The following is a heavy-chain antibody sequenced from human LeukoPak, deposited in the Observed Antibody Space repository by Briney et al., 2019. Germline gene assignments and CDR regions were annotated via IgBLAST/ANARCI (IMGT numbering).Heavy chain of an antibody. Sequence: ASVKVSCKASGYTFTSYYMHWVRQAPGQGLEWMGIINPSGGSTSYAQKFQSRVTMTRDTSTSTAYLQWSSLKASDTAMYYCARSGSPRDAFDIWGQGTMVTVSS. CDR2: INPSGGST. J-gene: IGHJ3*02. V-gene: IGHV1-46*01. CDR3: ARSGSPRDAFDI. D-gene: IGHD3-10*01. CDR1: GYTFTSYY.